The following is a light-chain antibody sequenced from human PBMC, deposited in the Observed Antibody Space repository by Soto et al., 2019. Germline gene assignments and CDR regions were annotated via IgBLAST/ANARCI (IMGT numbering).Light chain of an antibody. CDR1: SGHSSYI. Sequence: QPVLTQSSSASASLGSSVKLTCTLSSGHSSYIIAWHQQQPGKAPRYLMKIDGSGSYNKGSGVPDRFSGSSSGPDRYLTISNLQFDDEADYYCETCDSNTRVFGGGTKLTVL. CDR2: IDGSGSY. J-gene: IGLJ3*02. CDR3: ETCDSNTRV. V-gene: IGLV4-60*02.